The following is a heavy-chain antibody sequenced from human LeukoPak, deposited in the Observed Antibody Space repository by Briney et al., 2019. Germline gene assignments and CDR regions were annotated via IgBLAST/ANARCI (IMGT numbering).Heavy chain of an antibody. CDR2: IYYSGST. D-gene: IGHD6-6*01. V-gene: IGHV4-39*07. Sequence: SETLSLTCTVSGGSISSSSYYWGWIRQPPGKGLEWIGSIYYSGSTYYNPSLKSRVTISVDTSKNQFSLKLSSVTAADTAVYYCARDWYSSSSLRKAFDIWGQGTMVTVSS. CDR1: GGSISSSSYY. CDR3: ARDWYSSSSLRKAFDI. J-gene: IGHJ3*02.